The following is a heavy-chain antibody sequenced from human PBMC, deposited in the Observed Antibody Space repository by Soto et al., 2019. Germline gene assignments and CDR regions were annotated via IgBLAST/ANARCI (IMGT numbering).Heavy chain of an antibody. CDR1: GFAFSTYA. D-gene: IGHD5-12*01. CDR2: MSGSGATK. J-gene: IGHJ4*02. Sequence: GGSLRLSCAASGFAFSTYAMTWVRQAPGKGLEWVSGMSGSGATKDYADSVKGRFTISRDNSKNMLYLQMSRLRVGDTAVYFCAKDRSLYSATSVRFDNWGQGTLVTVSS. CDR3: AKDRSLYSATSVRFDN. V-gene: IGHV3-23*01.